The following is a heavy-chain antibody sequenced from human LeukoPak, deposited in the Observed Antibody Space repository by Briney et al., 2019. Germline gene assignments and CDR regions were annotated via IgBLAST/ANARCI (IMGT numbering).Heavy chain of an antibody. D-gene: IGHD6-13*01. Sequence: SETLSLTCSVSGGSISSSRSYWGWIRQSPGKGLEWIGEITQSGNTNYNPSLKSRVTISVDTSKNHFSLKLTSVTAADTAVYYCARHDEYSSNHVGLDYWGQGTLVTVSS. V-gene: IGHV4-39*01. J-gene: IGHJ4*02. CDR2: ITQSGNT. CDR3: ARHDEYSSNHVGLDY. CDR1: GGSISSSRSY.